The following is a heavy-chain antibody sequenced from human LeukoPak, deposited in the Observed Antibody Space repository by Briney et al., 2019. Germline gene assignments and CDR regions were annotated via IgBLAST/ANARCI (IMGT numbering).Heavy chain of an antibody. D-gene: IGHD1-14*01. CDR1: GYTFTSYG. Sequence: ASVKVSCKASGYTFTSYGISWVRQAPGQGLEWMGWISAYNGNTNYAQKLQGRVTMTTDTSTSTAYMELRSLRSDDTAVYYCALGRGFHYRGYYMDVWGKGTTVTVSS. CDR2: ISAYNGNT. V-gene: IGHV1-18*01. CDR3: ALGRGFHYRGYYMDV. J-gene: IGHJ6*03.